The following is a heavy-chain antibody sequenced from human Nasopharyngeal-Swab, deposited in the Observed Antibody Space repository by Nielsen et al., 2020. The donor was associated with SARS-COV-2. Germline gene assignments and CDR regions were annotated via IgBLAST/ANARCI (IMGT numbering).Heavy chain of an antibody. CDR3: ASGKWLPDY. V-gene: IGHV1-18*01. Sequence: ASVKVSCKASGYTFITYGITWVRQAPGQGLEWMGWISTYNGDTNYAQKVQGRVTMTTETSTRTAYMELRSLRSDDTAIYYCASGKWLPDYWGQGTLVTVSS. J-gene: IGHJ4*02. D-gene: IGHD5-24*01. CDR1: GYTFITYG. CDR2: ISTYNGDT.